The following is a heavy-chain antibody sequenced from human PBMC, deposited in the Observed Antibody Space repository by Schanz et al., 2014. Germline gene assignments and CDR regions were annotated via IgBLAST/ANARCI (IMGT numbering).Heavy chain of an antibody. Sequence: EVQLVESGGGLVQPGGSLRLSCAASGFTFSSYSMNWVRQAPGKGLEWVSSISSSSSYIYYADSVKGRFTISRDNAKNSMYLHMKSLRGEDTAVYYCARDNYYGSGSCAYWGQGTLVTVSS. V-gene: IGHV3-21*06. D-gene: IGHD3-10*01. CDR2: ISSSSSYI. CDR1: GFTFSSYS. J-gene: IGHJ4*02. CDR3: ARDNYYGSGSCAY.